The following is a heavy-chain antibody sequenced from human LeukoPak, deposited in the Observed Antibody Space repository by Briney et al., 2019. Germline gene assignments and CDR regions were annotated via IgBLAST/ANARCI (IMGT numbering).Heavy chain of an antibody. V-gene: IGHV3-30-3*01. CDR1: GFTFSSYA. J-gene: IGHJ4*02. CDR3: ARGLMGAAGGYYFDY. D-gene: IGHD2-8*01. CDR2: ISYDGSNK. Sequence: GGSLRLSCAASGFTFSSYAIHWVRQAPGKGLEWVAVISYDGSNKYYADSVKGRFTISRDNSKNTLYLQMNSLRAEDTAAYYCARGLMGAAGGYYFDYWGQGTLVTVSP.